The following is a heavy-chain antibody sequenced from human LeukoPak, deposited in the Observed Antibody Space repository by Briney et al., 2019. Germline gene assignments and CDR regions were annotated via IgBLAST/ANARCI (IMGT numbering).Heavy chain of an antibody. CDR2: IYYSGRS. CDR3: AVYSSSSRYYSYGMDV. J-gene: IGHJ6*02. Sequence: SDTLSLTCTVSVTSISSSSYYWGWIRQPPGNWLEWLGRIYYSGRSYYNPSLKSRVTISADTSKSQFSLKRSSVTAADTAVYYCAVYSSSSRYYSYGMDVWGQGTTVTVSS. D-gene: IGHD6-6*01. CDR1: VTSISSSSYY. V-gene: IGHV4-39*01.